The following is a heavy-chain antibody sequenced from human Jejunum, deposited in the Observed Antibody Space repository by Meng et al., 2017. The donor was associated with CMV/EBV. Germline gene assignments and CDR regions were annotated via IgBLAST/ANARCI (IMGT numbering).Heavy chain of an antibody. D-gene: IGHD1-26*01. Sequence: LKGSRPPLVKPTQTLTLTRSFSGFSPSTSGEGVGWIRQPPGKALEWLALIYRGDDKRYSPSLNSRLTIAKDTSKNEVVLTLTNMGPIDTGTYYCAHFVGGYYPSRPDYWGQGTLVTVSS. CDR3: AHFVGGYYPSRPDY. CDR1: GFSPSTSGEG. V-gene: IGHV2-5*02. CDR2: IYRGDDK. J-gene: IGHJ4*02.